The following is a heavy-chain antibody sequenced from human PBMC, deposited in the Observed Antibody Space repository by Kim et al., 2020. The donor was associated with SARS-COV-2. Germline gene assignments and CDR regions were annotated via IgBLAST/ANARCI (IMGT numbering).Heavy chain of an antibody. V-gene: IGHV3-53*04. Sequence: DSVKGPFTISRHNSKNTLYLPMNSLRAEDTAVYYCARRGGYSYGGDAFDIWGQGTMVTVSS. J-gene: IGHJ3*02. D-gene: IGHD5-18*01. CDR3: ARRGGYSYGGDAFDI.